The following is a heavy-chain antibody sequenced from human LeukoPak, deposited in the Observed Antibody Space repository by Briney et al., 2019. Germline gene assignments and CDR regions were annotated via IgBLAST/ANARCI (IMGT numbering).Heavy chain of an antibody. D-gene: IGHD5-24*01. CDR3: AKGGAATMRDGYNYYYYYMEV. V-gene: IGHV3-23*01. CDR2: ISGSGGHT. J-gene: IGHJ6*03. CDR1: GITFSSHA. Sequence: RGSLRLSCAASGITFSSHAMSWVRQAPGKGLEWVSLISGSGGHTYYGDSVKGRFTISRDNSTNRLYLQMNSLRPEDTAVYYCAKGGAATMRDGYNYYYYYMEVWGRGTTVTVSS.